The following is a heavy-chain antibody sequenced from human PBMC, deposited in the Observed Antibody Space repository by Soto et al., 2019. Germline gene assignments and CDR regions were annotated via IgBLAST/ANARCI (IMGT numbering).Heavy chain of an antibody. V-gene: IGHV4-34*01. CDR3: ARGGRLLWSGWLNY. J-gene: IGHJ4*02. CDR1: GGSFSGYY. Sequence: QVQLQQWGAGLLKPSETLSLTCAVYGGSFSGYYWSWIRQPPGKGLEWIGEINHSGSTNYNPSLKSRVTISVDTSKNQFSLKLSSVTAADTAVYYCARGGRLLWSGWLNYWGQGTLVTVSS. D-gene: IGHD3-10*01. CDR2: INHSGST.